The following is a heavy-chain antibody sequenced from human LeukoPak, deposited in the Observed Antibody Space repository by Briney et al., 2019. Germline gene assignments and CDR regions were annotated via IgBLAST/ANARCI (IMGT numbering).Heavy chain of an antibody. CDR2: IKRKTDGGTT. J-gene: IGHJ4*02. CDR3: TTDTRRVVVPK. D-gene: IGHD2-15*01. Sequence: MPGGSLRLSCAASGFSFNDAWMSWVRQAPGKGLEWVGRIKRKTDGGTTDYAAPVKGRFTISRDDSKTSLYLQMNNLKTEDTAVYYCTTDTRRVVVPKWGQGTLVTVSS. V-gene: IGHV3-15*01. CDR1: GFSFNDAW.